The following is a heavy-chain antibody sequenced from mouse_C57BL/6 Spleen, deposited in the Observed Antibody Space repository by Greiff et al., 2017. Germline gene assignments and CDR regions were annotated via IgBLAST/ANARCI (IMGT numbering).Heavy chain of an antibody. Sequence: EVQLVESEGGLVQPGSSMKLSCTASGFTFSDYYMAWVRQVPEKGLEWVANINYDGSSTYYLDSLKSRFIISRDNAKNILYLQMSSLKSEDTATYYCARATLGSLDYWGQGTTLTVSS. V-gene: IGHV5-16*01. CDR1: GFTFSDYY. D-gene: IGHD1-1*01. J-gene: IGHJ2*01. CDR2: INYDGSST. CDR3: ARATLGSLDY.